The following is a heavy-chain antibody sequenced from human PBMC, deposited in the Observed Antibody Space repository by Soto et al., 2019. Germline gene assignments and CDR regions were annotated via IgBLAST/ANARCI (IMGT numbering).Heavy chain of an antibody. CDR2: ISGSGGST. CDR1: GFTFSSYA. D-gene: IGHD3-22*01. J-gene: IGHJ3*02. CDR3: AKGMDSSGYYGEAFDN. Sequence: EVQLLESGGGLVQPGGSLRLSCAASGFTFSSYAMSWVRQAPGKGLEWVSAISGSGGSTYYADSVKGRFTISRDNSKNTLYLQMNSLRAEDTAVYYCAKGMDSSGYYGEAFDNWGQGTMVTVSS. V-gene: IGHV3-23*01.